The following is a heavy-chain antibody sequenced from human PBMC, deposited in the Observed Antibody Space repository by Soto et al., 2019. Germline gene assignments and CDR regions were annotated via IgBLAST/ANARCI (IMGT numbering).Heavy chain of an antibody. Sequence: SCPTLVNPTQSLTLTCTFSGFSLSSSGVGXGWIRQPPGKALEWLALIYWDGDKRYSPSLKNRLTITKDTSKNQVVLTMTNMDPVDTATYHCAHRPNDFWSGSEGYFFDYWGQGTLVTVSS. CDR3: AHRPNDFWSGSEGYFFDY. D-gene: IGHD3-3*01. CDR1: GFSLSSSGVG. J-gene: IGHJ4*02. CDR2: IYWDGDK. V-gene: IGHV2-5*02.